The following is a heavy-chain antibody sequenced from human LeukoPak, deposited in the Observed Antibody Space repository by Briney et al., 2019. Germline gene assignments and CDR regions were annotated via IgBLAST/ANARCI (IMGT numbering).Heavy chain of an antibody. Sequence: PGGSLRLSCAASGFTFSTYEMNWVRLAPGKGLEWLSYISPSGIHTPYADSVKGRFTVSRDNAKNSLSLELNSLRVDDTAIYYCARVGSTAEAGTPDYWGQGTLVTVSS. D-gene: IGHD6-13*01. J-gene: IGHJ4*02. V-gene: IGHV3-48*03. CDR1: GFTFSTYE. CDR3: ARVGSTAEAGTPDY. CDR2: ISPSGIHT.